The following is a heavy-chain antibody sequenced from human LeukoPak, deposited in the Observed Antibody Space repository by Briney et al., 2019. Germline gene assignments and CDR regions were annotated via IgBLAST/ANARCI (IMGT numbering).Heavy chain of an antibody. Sequence: PSETLSLTCTVSGGSIGSYYWSWIRQPAGKGLEWIGRIYTSGSTNYNPSLKSRVTMSVDTSKNQFSLKLSSVTAADTAVYYCARDEGIAAAGPFGLYYFDYWGQGTLVTVSS. V-gene: IGHV4-4*07. D-gene: IGHD6-13*01. CDR2: IYTSGST. CDR3: ARDEGIAAAGPFGLYYFDY. CDR1: GGSIGSYY. J-gene: IGHJ4*02.